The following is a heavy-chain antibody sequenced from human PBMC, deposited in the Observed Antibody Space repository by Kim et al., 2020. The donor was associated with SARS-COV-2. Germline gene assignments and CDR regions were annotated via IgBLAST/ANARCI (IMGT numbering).Heavy chain of an antibody. CDR2: IYSGGST. J-gene: IGHJ4*02. CDR1: GFTVSSNY. CDR3: ARYTAMVTSFDY. Sequence: GGSLRLSCAASGFTVSSNYMSWVRQAPGKGLEWVSVIYSGGSTYYADSVKGRFTISRDNSKNTLYLQMNSLRAEDTAVYYCARYTAMVTSFDYWGQGTLVTVS. V-gene: IGHV3-53*01. D-gene: IGHD5-18*01.